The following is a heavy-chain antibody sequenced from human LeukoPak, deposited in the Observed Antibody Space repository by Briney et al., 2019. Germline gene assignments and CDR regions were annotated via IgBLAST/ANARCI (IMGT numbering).Heavy chain of an antibody. CDR3: AIMHPYYDGSGYWVQ. CDR1: GFTFSSYA. CDR2: ISTSGGSS. Sequence: RRSLRLSRAASGFTFSSYAMSWVRQAPGKGLGCVSGISTSGGSSSYADSVKGRFTISRDNPRNTMYMQMNSLRAEDTALYYCAIMHPYYDGSGYWVQWGQGTLVTVSS. V-gene: IGHV3-23*01. J-gene: IGHJ4*02. D-gene: IGHD3-22*01.